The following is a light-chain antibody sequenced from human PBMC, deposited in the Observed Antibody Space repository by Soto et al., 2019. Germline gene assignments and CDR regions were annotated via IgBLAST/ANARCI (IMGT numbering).Light chain of an antibody. CDR3: SSYTSSSTPVV. CDR1: SRDVGGYNY. Sequence: QSVLTQPASVSGSPEQSITISCTGTSRDVGGYNYVSWYQQHPGKAPKLMIYEVSNRPSGVSNRFSGSKSGNTASLTISGLQAEDEADYYCSSYTSSSTPVVFGGGTKLTVL. J-gene: IGLJ2*01. V-gene: IGLV2-14*01. CDR2: EVS.